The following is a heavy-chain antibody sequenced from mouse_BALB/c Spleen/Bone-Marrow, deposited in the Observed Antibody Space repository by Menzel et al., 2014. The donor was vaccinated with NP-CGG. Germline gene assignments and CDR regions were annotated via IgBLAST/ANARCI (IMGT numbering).Heavy chain of an antibody. CDR2: INSNGGST. Sequence: EVTLVESGGGLVQPGGSLKLSCAASGFTFSSYGMSWVRQTPDKRLELVATINSNGGSTYYPDSVKGRFTISRDNAKNTLYLQMSSLKSEDTAMYYCAIDYDYDYWGQGTTLTFSS. J-gene: IGHJ2*01. CDR3: AIDYDYDY. CDR1: GFTFSSYG. D-gene: IGHD2-4*01. V-gene: IGHV5-6-3*01.